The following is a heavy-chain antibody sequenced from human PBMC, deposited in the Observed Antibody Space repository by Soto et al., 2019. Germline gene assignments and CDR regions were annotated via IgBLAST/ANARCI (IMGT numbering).Heavy chain of an antibody. J-gene: IGHJ5*02. Sequence: SETLSLTCTVSGGSINSRSHYWGWIRQPPGKGLEWIGNIYASGSTYYNPSLKSRATTSLDTSKNQLSLILTSMTAADTAVYYCARVGTVLEIVTNNWFDPWGQGTLVTVSS. CDR3: ARVGTVLEIVTNNWFDP. V-gene: IGHV4-39*01. D-gene: IGHD3-22*01. CDR1: GGSINSRSHY. CDR2: IYASGST.